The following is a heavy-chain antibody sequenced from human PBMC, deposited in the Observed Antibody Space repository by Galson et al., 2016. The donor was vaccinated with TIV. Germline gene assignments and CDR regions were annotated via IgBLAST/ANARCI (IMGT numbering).Heavy chain of an antibody. V-gene: IGHV4-59*12. J-gene: IGHJ6*02. CDR2: IYYTGTT. CDR3: VREGSTVTMHHYFGMDV. Sequence: SETLSLTCSVPGGSISHYYWSWIRQAPGKGLDWIGYIYYTGTTHYSPSLKSRVTISVDTSKNQFSLKLSSVSAADTAVYYCVREGSTVTMHHYFGMDVWGQGTSVTVSS. CDR1: GGSISHYY. D-gene: IGHD4-17*01.